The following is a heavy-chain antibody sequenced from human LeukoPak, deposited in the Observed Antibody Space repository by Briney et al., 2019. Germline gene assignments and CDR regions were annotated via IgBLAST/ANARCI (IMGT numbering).Heavy chain of an antibody. J-gene: IGHJ4*02. CDR3: ARETPDLIY. Sequence: PGGCLRLSCAASGFSFSSYAMTWVRRAAGKGLEWVSSISGGGETTYYADSVKGRFTVSRDNSKSTLYLQMSSLRAEDTAVYYCARETPDLIYWGQGTLVTVSS. CDR1: GFSFSSYA. V-gene: IGHV3-23*01. CDR2: ISGGGETT.